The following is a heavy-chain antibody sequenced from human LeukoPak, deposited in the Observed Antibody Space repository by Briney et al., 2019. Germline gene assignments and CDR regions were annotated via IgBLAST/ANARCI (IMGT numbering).Heavy chain of an antibody. CDR1: GHTFTTYD. V-gene: IGHV1-8*01. D-gene: IGHD3-10*01. Sequence: ASVKVSCKASGHTFTTYDINWVRQATGQGLEWIGWMNPNSANTGYAQKFQGRVTLTRNTSMNTAYMELSSLKSEDTAVYYCARGGGFVRGAYDYWGQGTLVTVSS. J-gene: IGHJ4*02. CDR3: ARGGGFVRGAYDY. CDR2: MNPNSANT.